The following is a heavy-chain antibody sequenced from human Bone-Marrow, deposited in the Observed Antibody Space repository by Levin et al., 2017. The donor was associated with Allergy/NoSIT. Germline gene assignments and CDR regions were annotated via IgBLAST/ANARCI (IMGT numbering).Heavy chain of an antibody. D-gene: IGHD6-13*01. V-gene: IGHV4-31*03. CDR3: ARVKQIAAAGIEY. J-gene: IGHJ4*02. CDR1: NGSFSSGGYY. CDR2: VYYSGSA. Sequence: SETLSLTCTVSNGSFSSGGYYWNWIRQHPGKGLEWIGYVYYSGSAYYNPSLKSRATMSIDTSKNQFSLRLSPVTAAATAVYYCARVKQIAAAGIEYWGQGTLVTVSS.